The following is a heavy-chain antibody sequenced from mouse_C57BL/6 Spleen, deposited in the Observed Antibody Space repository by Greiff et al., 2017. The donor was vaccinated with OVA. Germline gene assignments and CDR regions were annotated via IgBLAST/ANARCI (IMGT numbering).Heavy chain of an antibody. CDR1: GYTFTDYN. D-gene: IGHD3-3*01. J-gene: IGHJ3*01. CDR3: AREGLARGFAY. CDR2: INPNNGGT. V-gene: IGHV1-22*01. Sequence: EVKLMESGPELVKPGASVKMSCKASGYTFTDYNMHWVKQSHGKSLEWIGYINPNNGGTSYNQKFKGKATLTVNKSSSTAYMELRSLTSEDSAVYYCAREGLARGFAYWGQGTLVTVSA.